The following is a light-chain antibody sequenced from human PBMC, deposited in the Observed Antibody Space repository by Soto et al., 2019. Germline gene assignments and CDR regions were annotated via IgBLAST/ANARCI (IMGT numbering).Light chain of an antibody. Sequence: QSVLTQPRSVSGSPGQSVTISCTGTSSDVGGYDFVSWFQHHPGKPPKLIMYDVSKRPSGVPDRFSGSKSGNTASLTISGLQAEDEAYYYCCSYAGSYTFVFGTGTKLTVL. CDR3: CSYAGSYTFV. J-gene: IGLJ1*01. CDR2: DVS. V-gene: IGLV2-11*01. CDR1: SSDVGGYDF.